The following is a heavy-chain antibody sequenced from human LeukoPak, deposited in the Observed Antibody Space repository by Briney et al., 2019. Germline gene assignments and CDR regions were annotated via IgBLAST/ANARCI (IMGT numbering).Heavy chain of an antibody. CDR3: ARDRAAASTTNNWDY. V-gene: IGHV3-7*03. D-gene: IGHD6-13*01. J-gene: IGHJ4*02. CDR2: IKEDGSEQ. Sequence: GGSLRLSCVVSGFTFRSSWMSWVRQAPGKGLEWVANIKEDGSEQYYLDSVEGRFTISRDNAKESLYLQMNSLRVEDTAVYYCARDRAAASTTNNWDYWGQGTLVTVSS. CDR1: GFTFRSSW.